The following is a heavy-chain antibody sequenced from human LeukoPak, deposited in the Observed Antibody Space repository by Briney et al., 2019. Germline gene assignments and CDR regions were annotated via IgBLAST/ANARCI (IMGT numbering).Heavy chain of an antibody. CDR1: GFTLSSYW. Sequence: GGSLRLSCAASGFTLSSYWMSWMRQAPGKGLEWVSVIYSGGSTYYADSVKGRFSISRHNSKNTLYLQMNSLRAEDTAVYYCARVCSSTSCYPIRAFDIWGQGTMVTVSS. CDR3: ARVCSSTSCYPIRAFDI. CDR2: IYSGGST. D-gene: IGHD2-2*01. V-gene: IGHV3-53*04. J-gene: IGHJ3*02.